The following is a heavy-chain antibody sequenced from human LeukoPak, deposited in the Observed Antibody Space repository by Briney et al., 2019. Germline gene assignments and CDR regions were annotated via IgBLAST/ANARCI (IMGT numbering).Heavy chain of an antibody. CDR1: GFTFSDYY. CDR3: AKGARRTTVTTIFDY. D-gene: IGHD4-17*01. CDR2: ISDSGNTI. Sequence: GGSLRLSCAASGFTFSDYYMNWIRQAPGKGLEWVSYISDSGNTIHSADSVKGRFTISRDNAKNSLYLQMNSLRAEDTALYYCAKGARRTTVTTIFDYWGQGTLVTVSS. J-gene: IGHJ4*02. V-gene: IGHV3-11*01.